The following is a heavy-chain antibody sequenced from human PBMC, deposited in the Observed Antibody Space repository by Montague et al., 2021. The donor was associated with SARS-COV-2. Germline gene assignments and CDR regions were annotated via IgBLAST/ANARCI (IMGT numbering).Heavy chain of an antibody. V-gene: IGHV6-1*01. D-gene: IGHD6-13*01. CDR1: GDSVSSNSAT. CDR2: TYYRSMWKS. J-gene: IGHJ4*02. CDR3: VRGIEAAGSYDY. Sequence: CAISGDSVSSNSATWNWIRQSPSRGLEWLGRTYYRSMWKSDYAXXXKSRIAINPDTSKNQFSLQLGSVTPEDTALYYCVRGIEAAGSYDYWGQGTLVTVSS.